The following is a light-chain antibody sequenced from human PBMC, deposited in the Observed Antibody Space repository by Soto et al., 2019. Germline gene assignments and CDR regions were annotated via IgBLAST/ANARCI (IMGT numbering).Light chain of an antibody. CDR3: QHYNSYSEA. CDR2: GTS. Sequence: DIVLTQSPGTLSLSPGERATLSCRASQSVSSKYLAWYQQKPGQAPRVLIYGTSIRASGVPERFSGGGSGTEFTLTISSLQPDDFATYYCQHYNSYSEAFGQGTKVDIK. CDR1: QSVSSKY. V-gene: IGKV3-20*01. J-gene: IGKJ1*01.